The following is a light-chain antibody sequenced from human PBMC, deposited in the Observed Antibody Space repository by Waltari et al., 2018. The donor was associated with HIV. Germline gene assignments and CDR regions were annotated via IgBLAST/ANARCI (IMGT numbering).Light chain of an antibody. CDR3: QHSFTIPRT. V-gene: IGKV1-39*01. J-gene: IGKJ1*01. CDR2: AAS. Sequence: DIQMTQSPSSLSASVGDRVTITCRASQIITTYLNWYQQKPGRVPRVLIYAASTLQDGVPARFSGSGSGTDFTLTIRSLQPEDSATYFCQHSFTIPRTFAQGTKVEIK. CDR1: QIITTY.